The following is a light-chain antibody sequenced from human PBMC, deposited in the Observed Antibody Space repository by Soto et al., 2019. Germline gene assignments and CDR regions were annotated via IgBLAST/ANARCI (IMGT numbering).Light chain of an antibody. V-gene: IGKV1-5*03. Sequence: DIQMTQSPSTLSASVGDRVTITCRASQSINSWLAWYQQKPGKAPKLLIYKASSLESGVPSRFSGSGSGTEFTLTISSLQPDDFATYSCQQYNSYSWTSGQGTKVEIK. CDR3: QQYNSYSWT. CDR2: KAS. J-gene: IGKJ1*01. CDR1: QSINSW.